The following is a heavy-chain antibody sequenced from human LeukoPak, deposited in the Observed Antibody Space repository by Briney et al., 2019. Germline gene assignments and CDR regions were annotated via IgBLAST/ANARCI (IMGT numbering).Heavy chain of an antibody. CDR2: IWYDGSNK. CDR1: GFTFSSYG. CDR3: ARDRGYSSGCIDY. D-gene: IGHD6-19*01. J-gene: IGHJ4*02. Sequence: GRSLRLSCAASGFTFSSYGMHWVRQAPGKGLEWVAVIWYDGSNKYYADSVKGRFTISRDNSKNTLYLQMISPWAEDTAVYYCARDRGYSSGCIDYWGQGTLVTVSS. V-gene: IGHV3-33*01.